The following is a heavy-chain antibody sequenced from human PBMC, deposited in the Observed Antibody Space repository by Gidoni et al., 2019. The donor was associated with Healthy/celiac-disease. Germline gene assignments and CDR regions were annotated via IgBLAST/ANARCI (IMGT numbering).Heavy chain of an antibody. J-gene: IGHJ3*02. V-gene: IGHV1-18*01. CDR3: ARDKDYGDYDAFDI. Sequence: QIHLVQSGAEVKKPRASVKVSCKASGYTFTSTGISWVRKALGQGLERMGWISAYNGNTNYAQKIQGRVTMTTDTAMSTAYMEVRSLRSDDTAVYYCARDKDYGDYDAFDIWGQGTMVTVSS. CDR1: GYTFTSTG. CDR2: ISAYNGNT. D-gene: IGHD4-17*01.